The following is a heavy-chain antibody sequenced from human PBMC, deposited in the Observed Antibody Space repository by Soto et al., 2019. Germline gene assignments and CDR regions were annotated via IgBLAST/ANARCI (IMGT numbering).Heavy chain of an antibody. CDR3: ARTLRSYDFLTGYYPPYFDY. CDR2: IYWNDDK. CDR1: GFSLSTSGVG. Sequence: SGPTLVNPTQTLTLTCTFSGFSLSTSGVGVSWIRQPPGKALEWLALIYWNDDKHYSPSVKSRVTITKDTSKNRVVLAMTSMDPVDTATYYCARTLRSYDFLTGYYPPYFDYWGLGTLVTVSS. J-gene: IGHJ4*02. D-gene: IGHD3-9*01. V-gene: IGHV2-5*01.